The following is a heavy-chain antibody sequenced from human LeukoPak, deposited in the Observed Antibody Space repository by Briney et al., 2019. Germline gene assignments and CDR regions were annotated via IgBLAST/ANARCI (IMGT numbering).Heavy chain of an antibody. Sequence: GESLKISFKGSGYRFTSYWIGWVRQMPGKGLEWMGIIYPGDSDTRYSPSFQGQVTISADKSISTAYLQWSSLKASDTAMYYCARHAAVAGLDAFDIWGQGTMVTVSS. CDR3: ARHAAVAGLDAFDI. CDR1: GYRFTSYW. J-gene: IGHJ3*02. D-gene: IGHD6-19*01. CDR2: IYPGDSDT. V-gene: IGHV5-51*01.